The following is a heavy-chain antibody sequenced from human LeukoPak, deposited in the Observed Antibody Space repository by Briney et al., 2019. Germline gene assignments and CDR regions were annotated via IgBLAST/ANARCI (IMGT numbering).Heavy chain of an antibody. V-gene: IGHV3-7*01. D-gene: IGHD6-6*01. CDR1: GFTFSSYW. J-gene: IGHJ4*02. CDR3: ARDSSSLLDY. Sequence: GGSLRLSCAASGFTFSSYWMSWVRQAPGKGLEWVANIKQDGSEKYYVDSAKGRFTISRDNAKNSLYLQLNSLRAEYTAMYYCARDSSSLLDYWGQGTLVTVSS. CDR2: IKQDGSEK.